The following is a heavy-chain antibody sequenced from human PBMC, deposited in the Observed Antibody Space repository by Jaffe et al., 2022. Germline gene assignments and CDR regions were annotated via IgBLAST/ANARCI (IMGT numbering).Heavy chain of an antibody. J-gene: IGHJ6*03. Sequence: QVQLQESGPRLMKPSETLSLTCAVSGYSISSGYYWGWIRQPPGKGLEWIGTIYHSGSTYYNPSLKSRVTISVDTSKNQFSLKLSSVTAADTAVYYCARQGGEDSGSSVYYYMDVWGKGTTVTVSS. CDR1: GYSISSGYY. V-gene: IGHV4-38-2*01. CDR3: ARQGGEDSGSSVYYYMDV. CDR2: IYHSGST. D-gene: IGHD1-26*01.